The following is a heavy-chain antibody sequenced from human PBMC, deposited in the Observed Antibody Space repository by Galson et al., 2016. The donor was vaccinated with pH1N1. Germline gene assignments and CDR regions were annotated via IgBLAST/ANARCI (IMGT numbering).Heavy chain of an antibody. CDR2: MNPNNDNT. Sequence: CKASGYTFTDYDINWVRQGTGQGLEWMGWMNPNNDNTGYAQKFQGRVTMTRNTSISTAYMELSSLRSEDTAVYYCARGGYCSGGSCYDVFDYWGQGTLATVS. CDR1: GYTFTDYD. CDR3: ARGGYCSGGSCYDVFDY. V-gene: IGHV1-8*01. D-gene: IGHD2-15*01. J-gene: IGHJ4*02.